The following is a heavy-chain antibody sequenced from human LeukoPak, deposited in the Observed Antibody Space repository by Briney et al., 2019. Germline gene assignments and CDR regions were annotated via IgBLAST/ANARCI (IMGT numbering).Heavy chain of an antibody. CDR1: GGSISSYY. V-gene: IGHV4-59*01. D-gene: IGHD6-13*01. J-gene: IGHJ3*02. CDR3: ARDRAGYSSSSAFDI. Sequence: PSETLSLTCTVSGGSISSYYWSWIRQPPGKGLEWIGYIYYSGSTNYNPSLKSRVTISVDTSKNQFSLKLSSATAADTAVYYCARDRAGYSSSSAFDIWGQGTMVTVSS. CDR2: IYYSGST.